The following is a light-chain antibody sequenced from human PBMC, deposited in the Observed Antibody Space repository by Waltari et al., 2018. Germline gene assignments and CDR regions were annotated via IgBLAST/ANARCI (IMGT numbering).Light chain of an antibody. CDR2: EAS. CDR1: QHITNW. CDR3: QQYKTFSRT. V-gene: IGKV1-5*01. Sequence: DIQMTQSPSTLSASVGDRVTITCRARQHITNWLAWYQQNTGRAPKLLIYEASSLESGVPSRFRGSGSGTLFTLTITSLQPDDVALYYCQQYKTFSRTFGQGTQVEIK. J-gene: IGKJ1*01.